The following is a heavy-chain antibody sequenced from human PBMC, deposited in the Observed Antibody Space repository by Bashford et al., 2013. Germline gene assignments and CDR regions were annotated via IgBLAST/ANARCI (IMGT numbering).Heavy chain of an antibody. CDR2: ISGSGGST. Sequence: GGSLRLSCAASGFIFRSYAMSWVRQAPGKGLEWVSTISGSGGSTYYADSVKGRFTISRDNSKNTLYLQMNNLRAEDTAVYYCAKDTGYSSNWLFDYWGQGTLVTVSS. D-gene: IGHD6-13*01. J-gene: IGHJ4*02. CDR3: AKDTGYSSNWLFDY. V-gene: IGHV3-23*01. CDR1: GFIFRSYA.